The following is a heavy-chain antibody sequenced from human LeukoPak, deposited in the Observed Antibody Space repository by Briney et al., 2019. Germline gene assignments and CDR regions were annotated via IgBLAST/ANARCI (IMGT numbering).Heavy chain of an antibody. Sequence: SEXLSLTCTVSGGPISSGSYYWSWIRQPAGKGLEWIGRIHSSGSTNYNFSPKSRVTISVDTSKNQFSLKLSSVTAADTAVYYCARGEDFLFDYWGQGTLVTVSS. J-gene: IGHJ4*02. V-gene: IGHV4-61*02. CDR2: IHSSGST. CDR1: GGPISSGSYY. CDR3: ARGEDFLFDY.